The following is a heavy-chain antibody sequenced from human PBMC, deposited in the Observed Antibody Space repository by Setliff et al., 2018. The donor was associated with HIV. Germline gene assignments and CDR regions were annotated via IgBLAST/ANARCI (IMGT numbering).Heavy chain of an antibody. V-gene: IGHV4-61*02. D-gene: IGHD3-9*01. CDR2: ISTSGST. J-gene: IGHJ4*02. CDR1: GDSISSGSYY. Sequence: PSETLSLTCSVSGDSISSGSYYWSWIRQPAGKGLEWIGRISTSGSTNYNPSLKSRVTISADTSKNQFSLKLTSVTDADTAVYYCARKVDDFDYWGQGTLVTVSS. CDR3: ARKVDDFDY.